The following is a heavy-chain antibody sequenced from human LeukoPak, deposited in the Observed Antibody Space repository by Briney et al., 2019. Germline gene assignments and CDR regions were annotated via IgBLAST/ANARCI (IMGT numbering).Heavy chain of an antibody. CDR2: ISGSGGST. J-gene: IGHJ3*02. V-gene: IGHV3-23*01. CDR1: GFTFSSYA. D-gene: IGHD3-10*01. Sequence: GGSLRLSCAASGFTFSSYAMSWVRQAPGKGLEWVSAISGSGGSTYYADSVKGRFTISRDNAKNSLYLQMNSLRAEETAVCYCARVLFSIYGSGSPHDAFDIWGQGTMVTVSS. CDR3: ARVLFSIYGSGSPHDAFDI.